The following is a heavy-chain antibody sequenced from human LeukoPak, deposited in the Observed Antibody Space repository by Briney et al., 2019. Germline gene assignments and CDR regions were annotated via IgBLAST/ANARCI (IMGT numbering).Heavy chain of an antibody. CDR3: ARDAGGTYRSYYALHV. J-gene: IGHJ6*02. Sequence: SVKVSCKASGDSFSNYGFSWVRQAPGQGLEWMGGIIPMFGAPNYAQRFKGRVTITAGAFTSIVYMELSSLTSDDTAVYYCARDAGGTYRSYYALHVWGQGTTVTVS. CDR2: IIPMFGAP. CDR1: GDSFSNYG. V-gene: IGHV1-69*13. D-gene: IGHD3-16*01.